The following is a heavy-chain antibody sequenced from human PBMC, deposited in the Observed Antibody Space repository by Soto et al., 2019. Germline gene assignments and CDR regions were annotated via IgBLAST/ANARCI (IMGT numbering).Heavy chain of an antibody. D-gene: IGHD5-18*01. J-gene: IGHJ6*02. V-gene: IGHV1-69*12. Sequence: QVQLVQSGAEVTKPGSSVKVSCTASGDTFINYAISWVRQAPGQGLEWMGGIIPIFGTANYAQKFQGRVTMRADESRSTAYMELSSLRSEDTAVYYCARGRGYSYDYGLDVWGQGTTVTVSS. CDR1: GDTFINYA. CDR3: ARGRGYSYDYGLDV. CDR2: IIPIFGTA.